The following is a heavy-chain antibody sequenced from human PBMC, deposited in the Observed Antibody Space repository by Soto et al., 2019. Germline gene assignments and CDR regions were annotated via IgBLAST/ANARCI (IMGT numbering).Heavy chain of an antibody. V-gene: IGHV4-31*03. CDR1: GDSISSGGYY. D-gene: IGHD2-15*01. CDR3: ARGSTVAAILFDY. J-gene: IGHJ4*02. CDR2: IYYSGST. Sequence: SVSGDSISSGGYYWSWIRQHPGKGLEWIGYIYYSGSTYYNPSLKSRVIISVDTSKNQFSLKLSSVTAADTAVYYCARGSTVAAILFDYWGQGTLVTVSS.